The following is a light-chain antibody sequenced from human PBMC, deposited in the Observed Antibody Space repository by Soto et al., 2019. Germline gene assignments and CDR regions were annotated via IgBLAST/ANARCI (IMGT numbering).Light chain of an antibody. J-gene: IGKJ2*01. Sequence: ESMLTQSPGTLSLSPGERATLSCRASQSVSTRYLAWYQQKPGQAPRLLIYGASIRAAGIPARFSGSGSGTDFTLAISRLEPEDFAVYNCHQFGSSPLAFTFGQGTKLEI. CDR3: HQFGSSPLAFT. V-gene: IGKV3-20*01. CDR1: QSVSTRY. CDR2: GAS.